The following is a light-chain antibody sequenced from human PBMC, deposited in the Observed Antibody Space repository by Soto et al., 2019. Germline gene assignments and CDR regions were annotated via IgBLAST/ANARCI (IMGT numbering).Light chain of an antibody. V-gene: IGKV3-20*01. CDR3: QQYNNWPPWT. CDR1: QTLSSCF. CDR2: DTS. Sequence: DIVLTQSPRTLSLSPGERATLSCRSSQTLSSCFLAWYQQTPGQAPRLLIYDTSTRAIDIPDRFSGSGSGTDFTLTISRLEPEDFAVYYCQQYNNWPPWTFGQGTKVDIK. J-gene: IGKJ1*01.